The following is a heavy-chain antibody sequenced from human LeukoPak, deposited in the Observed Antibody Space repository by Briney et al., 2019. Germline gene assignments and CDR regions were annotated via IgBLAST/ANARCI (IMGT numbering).Heavy chain of an antibody. CDR1: GFIFSDFY. CDR2: ISESSSTT. D-gene: IGHD1-26*01. Sequence: GGSLRLSCTASGFIFSDFYMSWIRQVPGKGLQWISYISESSSTTQYADSVEGRFTVYRDNAKNLLFLQMSNLGVEDTAIYYCARGGAGFDSWGQGTLVTVSS. J-gene: IGHJ4*02. CDR3: ARGGAGFDS. V-gene: IGHV3-11*01.